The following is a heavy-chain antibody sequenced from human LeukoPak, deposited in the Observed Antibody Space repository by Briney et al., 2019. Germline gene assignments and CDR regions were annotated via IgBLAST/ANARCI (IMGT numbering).Heavy chain of an antibody. CDR1: GGSISSGSYY. J-gene: IGHJ5*02. CDR3: ARARRDYSNYNWFDP. Sequence: SETLSLTCTVPGGSISSGSYYWSWIRQPAGKGLEWIGRIYTSGSTNYNPSLESRVTISVDTSKNQFSLKLSSVTAADTAVYYCARARRDYSNYNWFDPWGQGTLVTVSS. V-gene: IGHV4-61*02. CDR2: IYTSGST. D-gene: IGHD4-11*01.